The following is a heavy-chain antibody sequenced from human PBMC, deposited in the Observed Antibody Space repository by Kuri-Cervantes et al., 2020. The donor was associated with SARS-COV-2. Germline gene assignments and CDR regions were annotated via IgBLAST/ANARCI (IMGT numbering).Heavy chain of an antibody. J-gene: IGHJ4*02. V-gene: IGHV4-61*02. D-gene: IGHD6-25*01. CDR2: IYTSGST. Sequence: SETLSLTCTVSGGSISSGSYYWSWIRQPAGKGLEWIGRIYTSGSTNYNPSLKSRVTISVDTSKSQFSLKLSSVTAADTAVYYCARVAAGYFDYWGQGTLVTVSS. CDR1: GGSISSGSYY. CDR3: ARVAAGYFDY.